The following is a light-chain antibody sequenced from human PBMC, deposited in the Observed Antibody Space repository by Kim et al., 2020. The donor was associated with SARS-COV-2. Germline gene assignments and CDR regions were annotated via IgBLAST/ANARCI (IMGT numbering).Light chain of an antibody. Sequence: ASVGDRVTIAFLASLSISSYLNWYQQKPGKAPKLRICAASSLQSGVPSRFSGSGSGTDFTLSISSLQPEDFATYYCQQSSSTLEYSFGQGTKLEI. CDR2: AAS. J-gene: IGKJ2*03. V-gene: IGKV1-39*01. CDR3: QQSSSTLEYS. CDR1: LSISSY.